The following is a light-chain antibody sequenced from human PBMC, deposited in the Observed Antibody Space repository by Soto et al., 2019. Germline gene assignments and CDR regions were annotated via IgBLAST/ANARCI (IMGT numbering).Light chain of an antibody. CDR3: QQRSEWPIT. J-gene: IGKJ5*01. CDR1: QSVSSY. Sequence: EIVLTQSPATLSLSPGERATLSCRASQSVSSYLAWYQQKPGQAPRLFMYDASTRATGIPARFSGSGSGTDFTLTISSLEPEDFAVYYCQQRSEWPITFGQGTRLEIK. V-gene: IGKV3-11*01. CDR2: DAS.